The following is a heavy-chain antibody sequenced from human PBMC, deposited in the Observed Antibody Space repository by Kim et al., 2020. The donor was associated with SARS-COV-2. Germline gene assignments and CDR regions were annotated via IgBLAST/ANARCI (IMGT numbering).Heavy chain of an antibody. V-gene: IGHV4-59*09. J-gene: IGHJ4*02. Sequence: GYIYSRGSTTYNPSLKSRVTISVDTSKNQFSLKLTAADPAVYYCARGFDYWGQGTLVTVSS. CDR2: IYSRGST. CDR3: ARGFDY.